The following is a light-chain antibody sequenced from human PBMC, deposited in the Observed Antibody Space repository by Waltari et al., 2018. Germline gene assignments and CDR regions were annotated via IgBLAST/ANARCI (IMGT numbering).Light chain of an antibody. J-gene: IGLJ3*02. CDR2: LSSDGSH. Sequence: VKLTCTLSSGHSSYAIAWHQQRPEKGPRYLMKLSSDGSHTKGDGIPDRFSGSSSGAERFLTISSLQSDDEADYYCQTWATGIRVFGGGTKLTVL. V-gene: IGLV4-69*01. CDR3: QTWATGIRV. CDR1: SGHSSYA.